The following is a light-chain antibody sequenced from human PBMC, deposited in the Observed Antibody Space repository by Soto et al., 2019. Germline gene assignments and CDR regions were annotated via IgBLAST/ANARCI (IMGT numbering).Light chain of an antibody. CDR2: DAS. CDR3: QQYNSYST. V-gene: IGKV1-5*01. J-gene: IGKJ1*01. CDR1: QSISSW. Sequence: DIQMTQSPSTLSASVGDRVTITCRASQSISSWLAWYQQKPGKAPKLLIYDASSLESGVPSRFSGSGSGTEFTLTISSLQPDDFATYYCQQYNSYSTFAQGTKVQIK.